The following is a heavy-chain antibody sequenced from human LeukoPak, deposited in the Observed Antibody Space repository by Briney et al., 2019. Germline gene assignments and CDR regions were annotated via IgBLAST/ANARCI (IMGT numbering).Heavy chain of an antibody. CDR2: IIPIFGTA. CDR1: GGTFSSYA. D-gene: IGHD5-18*01. V-gene: IGHV1-69*01. Sequence: GASVKVSCKASGGTFSSYAISWVRQAPGQGLEWMGGIIPIFGTANYAQKFQGRVMITADESTSTAYMELSSLRSEDTAVYYCARTAMVKFNWFDPWGQGTLVTVSS. J-gene: IGHJ5*02. CDR3: ARTAMVKFNWFDP.